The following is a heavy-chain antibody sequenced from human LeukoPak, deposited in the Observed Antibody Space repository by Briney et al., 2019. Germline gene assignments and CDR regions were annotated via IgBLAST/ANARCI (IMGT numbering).Heavy chain of an antibody. CDR3: PTSGTPSFIDI. CDR1: GFTFSNAW. Sequence: GGSLRLSCAASGFTFSNAWMNWVRQAPGKGLEWVGRVKSKIDGGAGTTDYAAPVKGRFTISRDDSKNTLYLQMNSLKTEDTAVYYCPTSGTPSFIDIWGQGKMVTVSS. CDR2: VKSKIDGGAGTT. J-gene: IGHJ3*02. D-gene: IGHD1-26*01. V-gene: IGHV3-15*07.